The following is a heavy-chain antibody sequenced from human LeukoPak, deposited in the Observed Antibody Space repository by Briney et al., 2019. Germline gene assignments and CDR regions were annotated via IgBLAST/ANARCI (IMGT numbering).Heavy chain of an antibody. J-gene: IGHJ4*02. CDR1: GYTFTSYG. D-gene: IGHD6-19*01. Sequence: ASVKVSCKASGYTFTSYGISWVRQAPGQGLEWMGWISAYNGNTNYAQKFQGRVTMTRDTSISTAYMELSRLRSDDTAVYYCARGEAVAADCWGQGTLVTVSS. V-gene: IGHV1-18*01. CDR3: ARGEAVAADC. CDR2: ISAYNGNT.